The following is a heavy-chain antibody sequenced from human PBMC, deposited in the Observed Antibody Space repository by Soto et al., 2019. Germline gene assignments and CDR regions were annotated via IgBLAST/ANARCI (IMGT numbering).Heavy chain of an antibody. CDR1: GGTFSSYA. D-gene: IGHD6-13*01. J-gene: IGHJ4*02. V-gene: IGHV1-69*01. CDR2: IIPIFGTA. CDR3: ARDRIAAAGNFDY. Sequence: QVQLVQTGAEVKKPGSSVNVSCKASGGTFSSYAISWVRQAPGQGLEWMGGIIPIFGTANYAQKFQGRVTITADESTSTAYMELSSLRSEDTAVYYCARDRIAAAGNFDYWGQGTLVTVSS.